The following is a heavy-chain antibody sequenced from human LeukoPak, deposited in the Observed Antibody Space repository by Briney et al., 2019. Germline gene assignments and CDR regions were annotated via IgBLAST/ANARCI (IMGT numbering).Heavy chain of an antibody. J-gene: IGHJ4*02. CDR2: IYCSGST. Sequence: PSETLSLTCTVSGGSISSYYWSWIRQPPGKGLEWIGYIYCSGSTNYNPSLKSRVTISVDTSKNQFSLKLSSVTAADTAVYYCARAEYSSSSGFDYWGQGTLVTVSA. CDR3: ARAEYSSSSGFDY. V-gene: IGHV4-59*01. D-gene: IGHD6-6*01. CDR1: GGSISSYY.